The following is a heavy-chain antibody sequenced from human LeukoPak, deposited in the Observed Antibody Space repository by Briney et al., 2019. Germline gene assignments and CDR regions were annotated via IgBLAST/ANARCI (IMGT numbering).Heavy chain of an antibody. D-gene: IGHD1-7*01. V-gene: IGHV3-7*01. Sequence: SGGSLRLSCAASEFTFSNYWMSWVRQAPGKGLESVANIKEDESEEYYVDSVKGRFTISRDNAKNSLYLQMNSLRVEDTAVYYCARAKLELGYYYRDVWGKGTTVTVSS. CDR2: IKEDESEE. J-gene: IGHJ6*03. CDR3: ARAKLELGYYYRDV. CDR1: EFTFSNYW.